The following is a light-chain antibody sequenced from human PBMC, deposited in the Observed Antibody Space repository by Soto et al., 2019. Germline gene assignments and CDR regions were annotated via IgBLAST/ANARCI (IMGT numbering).Light chain of an antibody. CDR1: SSDVGGYNY. CDR3: CSYISSSIDYV. V-gene: IGLV2-14*01. CDR2: EVS. J-gene: IGLJ1*01. Sequence: QSALTQPASVSGSPGQSITISCTGTSSDVGGYNYVSWYQQHPGKAPKLMIYEVSNRPSGVSNRFSGSKSGNTASLTISGLQAEDEADYYCCSYISSSIDYVFGTGTKVTVL.